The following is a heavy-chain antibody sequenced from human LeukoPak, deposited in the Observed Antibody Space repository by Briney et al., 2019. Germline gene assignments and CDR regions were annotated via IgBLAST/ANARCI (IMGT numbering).Heavy chain of an antibody. Sequence: PGGSLRLSCAASGFTFSSYSMNWVRQAPGKGLEWVSAISGSGGSSYYADSVKGRFSISRDNSKNTLYLQMNSLRAEDTAVYYCAKPYSSNWYLEYFQHWGQGTLVTVSS. V-gene: IGHV3-23*01. J-gene: IGHJ1*01. D-gene: IGHD6-13*01. CDR2: ISGSGGSS. CDR3: AKPYSSNWYLEYFQH. CDR1: GFTFSSYS.